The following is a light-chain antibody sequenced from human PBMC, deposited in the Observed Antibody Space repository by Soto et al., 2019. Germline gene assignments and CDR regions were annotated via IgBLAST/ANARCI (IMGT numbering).Light chain of an antibody. Sequence: EIVLTQSPGTLSLSPGERATLSCRASQSVSSTYLAWYQQKPGQSPRLLIYGASSRATAIPDRFSGSGSGTDFTLNISRLEPEDFAVYYCQQYSSAPRPFGQGTKLEI. CDR1: QSVSSTY. J-gene: IGKJ2*01. V-gene: IGKV3-20*01. CDR2: GAS. CDR3: QQYSSAPRP.